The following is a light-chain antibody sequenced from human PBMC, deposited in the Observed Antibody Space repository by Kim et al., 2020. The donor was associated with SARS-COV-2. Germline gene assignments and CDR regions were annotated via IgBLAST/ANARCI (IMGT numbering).Light chain of an antibody. CDR2: QGT. J-gene: IGLJ2*01. CDR1: KLGDKY. V-gene: IGLV3-1*01. Sequence: SYELTQPPSVSVSPGQTASITCFGDKLGDKYACWYQQKPGQSPVLVIYQGTKRPSGIPERFSGSNSGNTATLTISGTQAMDEADYYCQAWDSSTHVVFGEGTKLTVL. CDR3: QAWDSSTHVV.